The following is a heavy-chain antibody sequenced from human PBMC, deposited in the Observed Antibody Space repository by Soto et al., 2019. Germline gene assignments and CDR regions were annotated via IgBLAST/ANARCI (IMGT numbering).Heavy chain of an antibody. D-gene: IGHD5-18*01. CDR3: ARAEEGYSYGPTGYGMDV. CDR2: MNPNSGNT. CDR1: GYTFTSYD. J-gene: IGHJ6*02. Sequence: QVQLVQSGAEVKKPGASVKVSCKATGYTFTSYDINWVRQATGQGLEWMGWMNPNSGNTGYAQKLQGRVTMTRNTSISTAYMELSSLRSEDTAVYYCARAEEGYSYGPTGYGMDVWGQGTTVTVSS. V-gene: IGHV1-8*01.